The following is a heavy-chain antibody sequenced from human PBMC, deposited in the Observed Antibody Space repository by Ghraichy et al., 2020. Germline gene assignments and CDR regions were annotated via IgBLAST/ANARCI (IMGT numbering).Heavy chain of an antibody. CDR2: ISYDGTDA. J-gene: IGHJ4*02. V-gene: IGHV3-30*04. CDR1: GFTFKNYA. D-gene: IGHD2-21*01. Sequence: GGSLRLSCAASGFTFKNYAMHWVRQAPGKGLEWVAVISYDGTDAYYANSVKGRFTISRDNSKNMVYVQMNSLEIEDTAVYYCARVPEIVAMSFSYFDFWGQGSLVTVSS. CDR3: ARVPEIVAMSFSYFDF.